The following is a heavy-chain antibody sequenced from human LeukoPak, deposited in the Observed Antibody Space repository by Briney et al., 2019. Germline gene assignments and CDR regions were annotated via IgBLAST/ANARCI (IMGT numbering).Heavy chain of an antibody. CDR1: GYTFTSYA. V-gene: IGHV1-3*01. CDR3: ARDYPEYYYDSSGVGGH. D-gene: IGHD3-22*01. Sequence: GASVKVSCKASGYTFTSYAMHWVRQAPGQRLEWMGWINAGNGNTKYSQKFQGRVTMTTDTSTSTAYMELRSLRSDDTAVYYCARDYPEYYYDSSGVGGHWGQGTLVTVSS. CDR2: INAGNGNT. J-gene: IGHJ1*01.